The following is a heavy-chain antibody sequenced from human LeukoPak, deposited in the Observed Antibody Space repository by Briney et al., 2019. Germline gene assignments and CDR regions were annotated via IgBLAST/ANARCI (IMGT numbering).Heavy chain of an antibody. CDR1: GGSISSYY. CDR3: ARVNTIFGVVIPDY. V-gene: IGHV4-59*01. J-gene: IGHJ4*02. CDR2: IYYSGST. D-gene: IGHD3-3*01. Sequence: PSQTLSLTCTVSGGSISSYYWSWIRQPPGKGLEWIGYIYYSGSTNYNPSLKSRVTISVDTSKNQFSLKLSSVTAADTAVYYCARVNTIFGVVIPDYWGQGTLVTVSS.